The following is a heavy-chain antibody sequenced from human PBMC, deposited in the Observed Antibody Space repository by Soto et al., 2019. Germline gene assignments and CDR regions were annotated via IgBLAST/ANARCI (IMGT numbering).Heavy chain of an antibody. CDR2: ISAYNGNT. V-gene: IGHV1-18*01. D-gene: IGHD3-16*02. Sequence: ASVKVSCKASGYTFTSYGISWVRQAPGQGLEWMGWISAYNGNTNYAQKLQGRGTMTTDTSTSTAYMELRSLRSDDTAADYCARDAQMNDYIWGSYRPNWFDPWGQETLVTVSS. CDR1: GYTFTSYG. J-gene: IGHJ5*02. CDR3: ARDAQMNDYIWGSYRPNWFDP.